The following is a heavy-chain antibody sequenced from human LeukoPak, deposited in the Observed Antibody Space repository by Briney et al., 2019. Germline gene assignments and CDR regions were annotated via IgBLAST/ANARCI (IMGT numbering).Heavy chain of an antibody. J-gene: IGHJ5*01. D-gene: IGHD5-18*01. CDR3: ARAAPKRGYTFGFDF. CDR2: ISGSGNYI. CDR1: GFNFSSYT. V-gene: IGHV3-21*01. Sequence: GGSLRLSCTASGFNFSSYTMNWVRQAPGKGLEWVSSISGSGNYIYYAESLKGRFTVSRDNAKKSLYPQMNSLRADDTAMFFCARAAPKRGYTFGFDFWGQGTLVTVSS.